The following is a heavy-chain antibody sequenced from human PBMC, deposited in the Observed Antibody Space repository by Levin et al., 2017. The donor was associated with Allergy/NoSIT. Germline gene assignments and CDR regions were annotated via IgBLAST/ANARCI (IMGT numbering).Heavy chain of an antibody. D-gene: IGHD3-22*01. CDR2: IYPGDSDT. V-gene: IGHV5-51*01. CDR1: SDSLAKYW. Sequence: GESLKISCKTSSDSLAKYWIGWVRQMPGKGLEWMGIIYPGDSDTRYNPSFQALITISADKSNSTAYLQWSSLKTSDTATYYCARGSDISGYYFDFWGQGTLVTVSS. J-gene: IGHJ4*02. CDR3: ARGSDISGYYFDF.